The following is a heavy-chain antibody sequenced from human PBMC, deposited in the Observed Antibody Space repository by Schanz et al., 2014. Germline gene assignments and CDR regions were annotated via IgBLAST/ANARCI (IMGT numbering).Heavy chain of an antibody. CDR1: GFTFTTHS. V-gene: IGHV3-23*01. Sequence: EVQLLESGGGLVQPGGSLRLSCAASGFTFTTHSMTWVRQAPGKGLEWVSGISGSGGSTYYADSVKGRFTISRDNSKTTLYLQMNSLSADDTAVFYCAKGMGYCSGGTCYDYYYYGLDVWGQGTTVTVSS. CDR2: ISGSGGST. J-gene: IGHJ6*02. D-gene: IGHD2-15*01. CDR3: AKGMGYCSGGTCYDYYYYGLDV.